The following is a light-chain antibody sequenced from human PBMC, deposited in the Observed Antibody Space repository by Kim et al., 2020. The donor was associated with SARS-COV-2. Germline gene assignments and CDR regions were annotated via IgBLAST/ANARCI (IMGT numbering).Light chain of an antibody. V-gene: IGKV3-11*01. Sequence: EIVLTQSPGTLSLSPGERATLSCGASQSIAFHLAWYQQRPGQAPRLLIFDAPNRATGIPARFSGRGSGTDFTLTISSLEPEDFGVYYCQQRSSWPITFGQGTRLEIK. CDR3: QQRSSWPIT. CDR1: QSIAFH. J-gene: IGKJ5*01. CDR2: DAP.